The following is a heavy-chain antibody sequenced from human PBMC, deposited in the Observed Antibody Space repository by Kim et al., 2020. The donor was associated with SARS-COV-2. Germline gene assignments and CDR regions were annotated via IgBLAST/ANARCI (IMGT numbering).Heavy chain of an antibody. D-gene: IGHD4-17*01. Sequence: PVKGRFTISRDDSKNTLYLQMNSLKTEDTAVYYCTTVTGDYVSRYYGMDVWGQGTTVTVSS. J-gene: IGHJ6*02. CDR3: TTVTGDYVSRYYGMDV. V-gene: IGHV3-15*01.